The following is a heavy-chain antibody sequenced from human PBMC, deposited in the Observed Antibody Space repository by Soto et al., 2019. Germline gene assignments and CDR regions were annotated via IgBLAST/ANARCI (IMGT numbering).Heavy chain of an antibody. D-gene: IGHD2-8*02. Sequence: SETLSLTCTVSGDSVTIGTYYWTLILQTPGKGLEWIGYISYSERANYNPSLKSRVTISIDTSKNQFSLRLSSVTAADTAVYSCVRLSFCTGTYDCGIDYWGQGTLVTVSS. V-gene: IGHV4-61*01. CDR1: GDSVTIGTYY. CDR2: ISYSERA. CDR3: VRLSFCTGTYDCGIDY. J-gene: IGHJ4*02.